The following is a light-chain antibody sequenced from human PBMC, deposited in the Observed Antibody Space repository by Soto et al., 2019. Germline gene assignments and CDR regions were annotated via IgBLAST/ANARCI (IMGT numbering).Light chain of an antibody. Sequence: QSALTQPPSASGSPGRSVTISCTGTSSDVGGYNFVSWYQQHPGKAPKLLVYEVYKRPSGVPDRFSGSKSGNRASLTVSGLQAEDEADYYCSSYAGSNNFVFGTGTKLTVL. J-gene: IGLJ1*01. CDR1: SSDVGGYNF. CDR2: EVY. CDR3: SSYAGSNNFV. V-gene: IGLV2-8*01.